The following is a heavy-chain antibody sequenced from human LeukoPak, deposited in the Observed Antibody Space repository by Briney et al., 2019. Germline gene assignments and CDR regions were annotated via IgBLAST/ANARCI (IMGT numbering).Heavy chain of an antibody. CDR1: GFTFSSYA. D-gene: IGHD2-15*01. V-gene: IGHV3-23*01. CDR3: AKGQVVVAAALVHFDD. Sequence: QSGGSLRLSCAASGFTFSSYAMSWVRQAPGKGLEWVSGIGGSGDSTYYADSVKGRFAISRDNSKNTLYLQMNSLRGEATAVDYCAKGQVVVAAALVHFDDWGQGTLVTVSS. J-gene: IGHJ4*02. CDR2: IGGSGDST.